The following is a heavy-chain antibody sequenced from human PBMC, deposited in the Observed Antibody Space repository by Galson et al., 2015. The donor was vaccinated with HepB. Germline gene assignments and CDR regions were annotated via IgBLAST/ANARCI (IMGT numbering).Heavy chain of an antibody. D-gene: IGHD3-22*01. CDR2: ISYDGSNK. CDR1: GFTFSSYA. V-gene: IGHV3-30*04. Sequence: SLRLSCAASGFTFSSYAMHWVRQAPGKGLEWVAVISYDGSNKYYADSVKGRFTISRDNSKNTLYLQMNSLRAEDTAVYYCARADVITMIVVVTLGYWGQGTLVTVSS. J-gene: IGHJ4*02. CDR3: ARADVITMIVVVTLGY.